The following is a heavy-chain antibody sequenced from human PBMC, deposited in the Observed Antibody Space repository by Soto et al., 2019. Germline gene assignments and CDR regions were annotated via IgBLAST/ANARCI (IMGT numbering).Heavy chain of an antibody. D-gene: IGHD3-22*01. CDR1: GGSFSGYF. V-gene: IGHV4-59*01. Sequence: SETLSLTCAVYGGSFSGYFWNWIRQPPGKGLEWIGYIYYSGSTNYNPSLKSRVTISVDTSMNQFSPKLSSVTAADTAVYYCARGETYYYDSSGPNWFDPWGQGTLVTVSS. CDR2: IYYSGST. CDR3: ARGETYYYDSSGPNWFDP. J-gene: IGHJ5*02.